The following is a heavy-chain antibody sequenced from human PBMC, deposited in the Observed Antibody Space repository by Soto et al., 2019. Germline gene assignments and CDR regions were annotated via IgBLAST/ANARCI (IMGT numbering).Heavy chain of an antibody. CDR3: AKVGQRYCSGGSCYPNADY. V-gene: IGHV3-30*18. J-gene: IGHJ4*02. D-gene: IGHD2-15*01. CDR2: ISYDGSNK. CDR1: GFTFSSYG. Sequence: QVQLVESGGGVVQPGRSLRLSCAASGFTFSSYGMHWVRQAPGKGLEWVAVISYDGSNKYYADSVKGRFTISRDNSKNTLYLQMNSLRAEDTAVYYCAKVGQRYCSGGSCYPNADYWGQGTLVTVSS.